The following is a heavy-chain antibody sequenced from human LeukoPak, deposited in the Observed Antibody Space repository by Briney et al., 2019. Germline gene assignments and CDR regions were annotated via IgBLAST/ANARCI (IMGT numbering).Heavy chain of an antibody. V-gene: IGHV1-69*01. Sequence: SVKVSCKASGGTFSSYAISWVRQAPGQGLEWMGGIIPIFGTANYAQKFQGRVTITADESTSTAYMELSSLRSEDTAVYYCARDTGDFGDLGFDYWGQGTLVTVSS. CDR1: GGTFSSYA. CDR3: ARDTGDFGDLGFDY. CDR2: IIPIFGTA. D-gene: IGHD3-16*01. J-gene: IGHJ4*02.